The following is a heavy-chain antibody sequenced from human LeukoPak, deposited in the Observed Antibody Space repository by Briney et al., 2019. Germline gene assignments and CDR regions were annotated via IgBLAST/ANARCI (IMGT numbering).Heavy chain of an antibody. D-gene: IGHD2-2*01. Sequence: SETLSLTCTVSGGSISSYYWSWIRQPPGKGLEWIGYIYYSGSTNYNPSLKSRVTISVDTTKNQFSLKLSSVTAADTAVYYCAGHSSRQDYWGQGTLVTVSS. CDR2: IYYSGST. CDR1: GGSISSYY. V-gene: IGHV4-59*08. J-gene: IGHJ4*02. CDR3: AGHSSRQDY.